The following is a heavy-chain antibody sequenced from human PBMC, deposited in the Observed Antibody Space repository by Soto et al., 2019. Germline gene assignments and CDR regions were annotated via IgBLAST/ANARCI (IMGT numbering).Heavy chain of an antibody. CDR2: ISAYNGNT. CDR3: ARDQVDIVVVVAAYMDV. CDR1: GYTFTSYG. J-gene: IGHJ6*03. Sequence: ASVKVSCKASGYTFTSYGISWVRQAPGQGLEWMGWISAYNGNTNYAQKLQGRVTMTTDTSTSTAYMELRSLRSDDTAVYYCARDQVDIVVVVAAYMDVRGKGTTVTVSS. D-gene: IGHD2-15*01. V-gene: IGHV1-18*01.